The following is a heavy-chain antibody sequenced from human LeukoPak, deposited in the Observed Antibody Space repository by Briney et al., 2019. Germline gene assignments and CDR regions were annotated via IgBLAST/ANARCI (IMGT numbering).Heavy chain of an antibody. CDR2: IYYSGST. CDR3: ARDGGYCSGGSCVFDY. Sequence: KPSESLSLTCTVSGGSISSSSYYWGWIRQPPGKGLEWSGSIYYSGSTYYNPSLKSRVTISVDTSKNQFSLKLSSVTAADTAVYYCARDGGYCSGGSCVFDYWGQGTLVTVSS. V-gene: IGHV4-39*07. J-gene: IGHJ4*02. D-gene: IGHD2-15*01. CDR1: GGSISSSSYY.